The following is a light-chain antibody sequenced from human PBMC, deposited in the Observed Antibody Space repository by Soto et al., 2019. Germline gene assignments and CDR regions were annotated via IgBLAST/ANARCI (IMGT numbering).Light chain of an antibody. CDR3: QQSYSTPET. CDR2: AAS. CDR1: QSISSY. J-gene: IGKJ2*01. Sequence: DIQMTQSPSSLSASVGDRVTITCRASQSISSYLNWYQQKPGKAPKLLIYAASSLQSGVPSRFSGSGSGTDFTFTISSLQHEDFVTYYCQQSYSTPETFGQGTKLEIK. V-gene: IGKV1-39*01.